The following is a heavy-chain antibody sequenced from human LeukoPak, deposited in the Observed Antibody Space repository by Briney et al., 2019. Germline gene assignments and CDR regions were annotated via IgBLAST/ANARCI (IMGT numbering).Heavy chain of an antibody. D-gene: IGHD2-2*01. Sequence: GGSLRLSCAASGFTFDDYGMSWVRQAPGKGLEWVSGINWNGGSTGYADSVKGQFTISRDNAKNSLYLQMNSLRAEDTALYYCARGLPIYYYYYMDVWGKGTTVTVSS. CDR2: INWNGGST. V-gene: IGHV3-20*04. CDR3: ARGLPIYYYYYMDV. J-gene: IGHJ6*03. CDR1: GFTFDDYG.